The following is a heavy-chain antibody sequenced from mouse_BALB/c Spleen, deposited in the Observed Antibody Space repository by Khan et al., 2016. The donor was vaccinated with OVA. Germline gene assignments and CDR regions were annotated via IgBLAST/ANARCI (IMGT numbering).Heavy chain of an antibody. V-gene: IGHV3-2*02. CDR2: ISYSGSP. J-gene: IGHJ4*01. Sequence: EVQLQESGPGLVKPSQSLSLTCTVTGYSITSDYAWNWIRQFPGNKLEWMGYISYSGSPTYNPSLKSRISITRDTSKDQFFLKLKSVTSEDTATYYCASELGRYYALDYWGQGTSVTVSS. D-gene: IGHD4-1*01. CDR1: GYSITSDYA. CDR3: ASELGRYYALDY.